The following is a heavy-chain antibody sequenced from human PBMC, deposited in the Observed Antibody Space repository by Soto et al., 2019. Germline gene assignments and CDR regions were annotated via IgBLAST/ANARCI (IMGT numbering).Heavy chain of an antibody. J-gene: IGHJ4*02. Sequence: ASVKVSCKASGYAFTSYAMHWVRQAPGQRLEWMGWTNAGNGNTKYSQKFQGRVTITRDTSASTAYMELSSLRSEDTAVYYCARTSSWYFVLDYWGQGTLVTVSS. CDR1: GYAFTSYA. V-gene: IGHV1-3*01. CDR2: TNAGNGNT. CDR3: ARTSSWYFVLDY. D-gene: IGHD6-13*01.